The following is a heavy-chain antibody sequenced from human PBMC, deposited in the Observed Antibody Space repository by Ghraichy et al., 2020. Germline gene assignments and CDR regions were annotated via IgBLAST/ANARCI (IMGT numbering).Heavy chain of an antibody. D-gene: IGHD2-15*01. CDR3: AKDSRSGGSCYSYY. J-gene: IGHJ4*02. CDR1: GFTFSSYA. Sequence: GSLRLSCAASGFTFSSYAMSWVRQAPGKGLEWVSAISGSGGSTYYADSVKGRFTISRDNSKNTLYLQMNSLRAEDTAVYYCAKDSRSGGSCYSYYWGQGTLVTVSS. V-gene: IGHV3-23*01. CDR2: ISGSGGST.